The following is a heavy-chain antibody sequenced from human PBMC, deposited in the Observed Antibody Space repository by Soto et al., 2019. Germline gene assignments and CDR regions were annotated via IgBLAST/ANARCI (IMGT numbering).Heavy chain of an antibody. Sequence: EVQLLESGGGLVQPGGSLRLSCAASGFTFSSYAMSWVRQAPGKGLEWVSAISGSGGSTYYADSVKGRFTISRDNSKNTLYLQMNSLRAEDTAVYYCAKARYIVVVPAAIPEETGPFDYWGQGTLVTVSS. CDR1: GFTFSSYA. J-gene: IGHJ4*02. CDR3: AKARYIVVVPAAIPEETGPFDY. D-gene: IGHD2-2*01. V-gene: IGHV3-23*01. CDR2: ISGSGGST.